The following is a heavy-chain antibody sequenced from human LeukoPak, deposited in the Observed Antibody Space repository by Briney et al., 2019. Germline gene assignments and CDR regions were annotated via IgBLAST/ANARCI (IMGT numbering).Heavy chain of an antibody. D-gene: IGHD4-17*01. CDR1: GFTFSSYS. V-gene: IGHV3-21*01. CDR3: ARESTTVTLRGYYYYMDV. Sequence: PGGSLRLSCAASGFTFSSYSMNWVRQAPGKGLEWASSISSSSSYIYYADSVKGRFTISRDNAKNSLYLQMNSLRAEDTAVYYCARESTTVTLRGYYYYMDVWGKGTTVTVSS. J-gene: IGHJ6*03. CDR2: ISSSSSYI.